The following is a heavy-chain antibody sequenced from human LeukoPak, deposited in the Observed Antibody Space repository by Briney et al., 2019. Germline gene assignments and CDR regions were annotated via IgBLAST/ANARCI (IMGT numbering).Heavy chain of an antibody. J-gene: IGHJ4*02. D-gene: IGHD3-10*01. CDR3: ARAYYYGSGSYGLDY. CDR2: IYSSGST. V-gene: IGHV4-4*07. CDR1: GASISSYF. Sequence: PSETLSLTCTVSGASISSYFWSWIRQPAGKGLEWIGRIYSSGSTNYNPSLKSRLTISVDASKNQFSLKLTSVTAADTAVYYCARAYYYGSGSYGLDYWGQGTLVTVSS.